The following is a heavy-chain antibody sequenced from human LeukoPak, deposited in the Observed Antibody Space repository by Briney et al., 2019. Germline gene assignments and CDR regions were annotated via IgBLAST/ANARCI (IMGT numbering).Heavy chain of an antibody. J-gene: IGHJ4*02. CDR2: ISSSSSYT. CDR1: GFTFNNYA. CDR3: AAGTAADY. Sequence: GGSLRLSCAASGFTFNNYAMNWIRQAPGKGLEWISYISSSSSYTDYADSVKGRFTISRDNAQNALFLQMDSLRVEDTAVYYCAAGTAADYWGQGTRVTVSS. V-gene: IGHV3-11*03. D-gene: IGHD6-13*01.